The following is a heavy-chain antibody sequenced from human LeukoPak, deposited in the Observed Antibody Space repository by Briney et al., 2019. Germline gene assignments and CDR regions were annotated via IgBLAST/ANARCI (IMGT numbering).Heavy chain of an antibody. J-gene: IGHJ4*02. CDR3: AKYYYGSGIS. CDR2: IYYSGNT. V-gene: IGHV4-31*03. Sequence: SQTLSLTCTVSGGSISSNGYYWRWIRQHPGKSLEWIGYIYYSGNTYYNPSLKSRLTISVDTSKNQFSLELRSVTAADTAVYYCAKYYYGSGISWGQGTLVTVSS. CDR1: GGSISSNGYY. D-gene: IGHD3-10*01.